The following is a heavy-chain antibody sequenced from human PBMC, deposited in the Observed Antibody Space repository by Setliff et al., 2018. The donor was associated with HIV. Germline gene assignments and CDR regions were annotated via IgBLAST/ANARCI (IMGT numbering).Heavy chain of an antibody. Sequence: SETLSLTCAVSGGSVDSRHYYWGWIRQPPGKGLEWIGNILYGGTTYYTPSLKSRVSISVGTSRNQFSLRLNSVTAADTAVYYCARPTTGLGGGAAFDIWGQGTMVTVSS. CDR3: ARPTTGLGGGAAFDI. J-gene: IGHJ3*02. CDR1: GGSVDSRHYY. CDR2: ILYGGTT. V-gene: IGHV4-39*01. D-gene: IGHD2-8*01.